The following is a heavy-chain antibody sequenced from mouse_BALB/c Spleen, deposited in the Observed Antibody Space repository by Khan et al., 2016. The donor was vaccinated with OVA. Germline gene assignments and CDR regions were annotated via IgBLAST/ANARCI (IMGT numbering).Heavy chain of an antibody. J-gene: IGHJ4*01. CDR2: ISYSGST. D-gene: IGHD1-1*01. CDR3: SRRNYNGYAMDY. CDR1: GYSITSNYA. V-gene: IGHV3-2*02. Sequence: EVQLQESGPGLVKPSQSLSLTCTVTGYSITSNYAWNWIRQFPGNKLEWMGYISYSGSTHYTPSLKSRISINRDTSQNQFCLQLNSVTTGDTATYYCSRRNYNGYAMDYWGQGTSITVAS.